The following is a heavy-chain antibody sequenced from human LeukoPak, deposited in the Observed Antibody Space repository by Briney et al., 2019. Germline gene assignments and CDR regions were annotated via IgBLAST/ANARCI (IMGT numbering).Heavy chain of an antibody. CDR2: INPSGGST. V-gene: IGHV1-46*01. CDR3: ARDHCSGGSCYPYYYYGMDV. J-gene: IGHJ6*02. CDR1: GYTFTSYY. Sequence: GASVTVSFKASGYTFTSYYMHWVRQAPGQGLEWMGIINPSGGSTSYAQKFQGRVTMTRDTSTSTVYMELSSLRSEDTAVYYCARDHCSGGSCYPYYYYGMDVWGQGTTVTVSS. D-gene: IGHD2-15*01.